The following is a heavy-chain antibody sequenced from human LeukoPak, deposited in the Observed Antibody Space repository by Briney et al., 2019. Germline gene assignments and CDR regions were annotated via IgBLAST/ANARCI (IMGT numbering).Heavy chain of an antibody. D-gene: IGHD6-19*01. CDR3: ARGSSGWYVDY. CDR1: GYXFTGYY. CDR2: INPNSGDT. V-gene: IGHV1-2*02. Sequence: ASVKVSCKASGYXFTGYYIHWVRQAPGLGLEWMGWINPNSGDTNYAQRFQGRVTMTSDTSITTAYMELSRLRSDDTAMYFCARGSSGWYVDYWGQGTLVSVSS. J-gene: IGHJ4*02.